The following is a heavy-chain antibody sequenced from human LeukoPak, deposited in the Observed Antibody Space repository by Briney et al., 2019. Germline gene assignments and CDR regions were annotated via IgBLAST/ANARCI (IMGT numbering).Heavy chain of an antibody. CDR1: GFTFSSYA. J-gene: IGHJ4*02. Sequence: GGSLRLSCAASGFTFSSYAMNWVRQAPGEGLEWVSSITSSSIHTFYADSVKGRFTISRDNAKNSLYLQMNSLRAEDTAVYYCARDYTGGWNDYWGQGTLVIVPS. CDR3: ARDYTGGWNDY. CDR2: ITSSSIHT. V-gene: IGHV3-21*01. D-gene: IGHD7-27*01.